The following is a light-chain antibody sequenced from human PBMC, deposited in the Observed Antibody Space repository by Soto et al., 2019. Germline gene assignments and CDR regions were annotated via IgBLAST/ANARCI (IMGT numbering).Light chain of an antibody. Sequence: DIVMTQSPDSLAVSLGERATINCKSSQTILYNSNNKSYLTWYQQKPGQPPKLLIYWASTQESGVPDRFSGSGSGTDFTLTISSLQAEDVAVYYCQQYYSSPPTFGQGTKVEIK. CDR2: WAS. V-gene: IGKV4-1*01. J-gene: IGKJ1*01. CDR3: QQYYSSPPT. CDR1: QTILYNSNNKSY.